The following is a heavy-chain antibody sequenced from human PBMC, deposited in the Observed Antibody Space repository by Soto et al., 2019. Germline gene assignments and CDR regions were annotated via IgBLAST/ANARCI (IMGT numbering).Heavy chain of an antibody. J-gene: IGHJ6*02. D-gene: IGHD5-12*01. CDR1: GGSFSGYY. Sequence: SETLSLTCAVYGGSFSGYYWSWIRQPPGKGLEWIGEINHSGSTNYNPSLKSRVTISVDTSKNQFSLKLSSVTAADTAVYYCARGEWRWLQFRYYYYGMDVWGQGTTVTVSS. V-gene: IGHV4-34*01. CDR2: INHSGST. CDR3: ARGEWRWLQFRYYYYGMDV.